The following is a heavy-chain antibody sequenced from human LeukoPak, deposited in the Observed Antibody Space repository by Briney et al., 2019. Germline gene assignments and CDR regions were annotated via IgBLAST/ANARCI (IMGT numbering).Heavy chain of an antibody. D-gene: IGHD3-10*01. Sequence: PGGSLRLSCAASGFTFSSYAMSWVRQAPGKGLEWVPAISGSGGSTYYADSVKGRFTISRDNSKNTLYLQMNSLRAEDTAVYYCAKDILAYYYGSGSYEGFDYWGQGTLVTVSS. CDR3: AKDILAYYYGSGSYEGFDY. CDR2: ISGSGGST. V-gene: IGHV3-23*01. CDR1: GFTFSSYA. J-gene: IGHJ4*02.